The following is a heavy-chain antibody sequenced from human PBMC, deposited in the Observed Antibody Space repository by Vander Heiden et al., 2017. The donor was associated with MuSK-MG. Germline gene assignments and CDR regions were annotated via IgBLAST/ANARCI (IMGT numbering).Heavy chain of an antibody. CDR1: GFTFSSYA. V-gene: IGHV3-23*01. D-gene: IGHD3-9*01. Sequence: EVQLLESGGGLVQPGGSLRLSCVASGFTFSSYAMSWVRQAPGKGLEWVSVISVTGDNTYYADSVKGRFTISRDNSKNTLHLQMNSLRAEDTAVYYCANAYSFDWLLKFDPWVQGTLVTVSS. CDR3: ANAYSFDWLLKFDP. CDR2: ISVTGDNT. J-gene: IGHJ5*02.